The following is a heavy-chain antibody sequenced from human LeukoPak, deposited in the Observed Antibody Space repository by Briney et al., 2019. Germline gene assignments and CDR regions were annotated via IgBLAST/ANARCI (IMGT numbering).Heavy chain of an antibody. V-gene: IGHV3-23*01. CDR2: ISGSGGGT. CDR3: AKRGVVVRVFLVGFHKEAYYFDS. CDR1: GITLSNYG. D-gene: IGHD3-10*01. Sequence: GGSLRLSCAVSGITLSNYGMSWVRRAPGKGLEWVAGISGSGGGTNYADSVKGRFTISRDSPKNTLHLQLSSLRAEDTAMYFCAKRGVVVRVFLVGFHKEAYYFDSWGQGALVTVSS. J-gene: IGHJ4*02.